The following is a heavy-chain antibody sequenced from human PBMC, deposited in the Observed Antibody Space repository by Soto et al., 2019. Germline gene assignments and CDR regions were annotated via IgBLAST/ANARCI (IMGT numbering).Heavy chain of an antibody. J-gene: IGHJ4*02. Sequence: GGSLRLSCAVSGFTLSAYGMHWVRQAPGKGLEWVAVISHDGSKKYYADSVKGRLTISRDNSKNTLYLQMNSLRAEDTAVYYCAKTIAVAGLHYFDYWGQGTLVTVSS. V-gene: IGHV3-30*18. CDR3: AKTIAVAGLHYFDY. CDR2: ISHDGSKK. D-gene: IGHD6-19*01. CDR1: GFTLSAYG.